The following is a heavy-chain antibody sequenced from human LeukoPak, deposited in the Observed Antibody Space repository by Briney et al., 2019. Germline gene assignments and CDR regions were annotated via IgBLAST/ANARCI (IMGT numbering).Heavy chain of an antibody. V-gene: IGHV3-21*01. D-gene: IGHD3-22*01. J-gene: IGHJ3*02. CDR2: ISTSSGYT. CDR1: GIPFSSFG. Sequence: GGSLRLSCAAPGIPFSSFGMRWIRQAPGKGPEWISLISTSSGYTDYADSVKGRFSISRDNAKNSLYLQMDSLRVEDTAMYYCAYESSGYHQRSDAFDIWGRGTVVIVSS. CDR3: AYESSGYHQRSDAFDI.